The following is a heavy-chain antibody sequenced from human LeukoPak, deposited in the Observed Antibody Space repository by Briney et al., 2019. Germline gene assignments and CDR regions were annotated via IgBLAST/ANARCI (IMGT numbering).Heavy chain of an antibody. CDR1: GFTFSSYW. D-gene: IGHD2-21*02. J-gene: IGHJ4*02. CDR3: ARDSPNCGGDCYYFDY. Sequence: PGGSLRLSCAASGFTFSSYWMSWVRQAPGKGLEWVANIKQDGSEKYYVDSVKGRFTISRDNAKNSPYLQMNSLRAEDTAVYYCARDSPNCGGDCYYFDYWGQGTLVTVSS. CDR2: IKQDGSEK. V-gene: IGHV3-7*01.